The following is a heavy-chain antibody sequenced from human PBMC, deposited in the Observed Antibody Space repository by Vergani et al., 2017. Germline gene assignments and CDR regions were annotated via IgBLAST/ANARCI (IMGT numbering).Heavy chain of an antibody. J-gene: IGHJ5*02. Sequence: QVQLAESGGGRVQPGRSLRLSCVVSGFTSSYYGMHWVRQAPGKGLEWVAVISYDGTQKYYADSVKGRFTISRDNSKSTMYLQMNSLRDEDTGVYYCARDLRLLYNRFDPWGQGTLVTVSS. V-gene: IGHV3-30*03. CDR2: ISYDGTQK. D-gene: IGHD1-14*01. CDR1: GFTSSYYG. CDR3: ARDLRLLYNRFDP.